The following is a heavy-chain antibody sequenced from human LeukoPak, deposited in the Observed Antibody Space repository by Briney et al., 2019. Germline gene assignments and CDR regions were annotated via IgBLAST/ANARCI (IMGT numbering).Heavy chain of an antibody. CDR3: ARHHHLDNSGYYPGSYYYGMDV. V-gene: IGHV4-34*01. Sequence: SETLSLTCAVYGGSFSGYYWSWIRQPPGKGLEWIGEINHSGSTNYNPSLKSRVTISVDTSKNQFSLKLSSVTAADTAIYYCARHHHLDNSGYYPGSYYYGMDVWGQGTMVTVSS. J-gene: IGHJ6*02. CDR1: GGSFSGYY. CDR2: INHSGST. D-gene: IGHD3-22*01.